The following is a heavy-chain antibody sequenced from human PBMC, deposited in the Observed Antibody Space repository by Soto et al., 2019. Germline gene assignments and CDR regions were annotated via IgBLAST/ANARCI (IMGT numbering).Heavy chain of an antibody. CDR1: GFTFSSYS. CDR2: ISSSSSTI. J-gene: IGHJ4*02. V-gene: IGHV3-48*01. CDR3: ARDPTSWWLPFDY. Sequence: EVQLVESGGGLVQPGGSLRLSCAASGFTFSSYSMNWVRQAPGKGLEWVSYISSSSSTIYYADSVKGRFTISRDNAKNSLYLQMNSLRAEDTAVYYGARDPTSWWLPFDYGGQGTLVTVSS. D-gene: IGHD2-15*01.